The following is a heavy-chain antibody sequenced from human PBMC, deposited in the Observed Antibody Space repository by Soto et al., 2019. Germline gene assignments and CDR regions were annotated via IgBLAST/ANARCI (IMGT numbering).Heavy chain of an antibody. CDR2: ISAYNGNT. D-gene: IGHD6-13*01. CDR1: GYTFTSYG. CDR3: ARDRDRGAAAYYYYMDV. V-gene: IGHV1-18*01. Sequence: ASVKVSCKASGYTFTSYGISWVRQAPGQGLEWMGWISAYNGNTNYAQKLQGRVTMTTDTSTSTAYMELRSLRSDDTAVYYCARDRDRGAAAYYYYMDVWGKGTTVTVSS. J-gene: IGHJ6*03.